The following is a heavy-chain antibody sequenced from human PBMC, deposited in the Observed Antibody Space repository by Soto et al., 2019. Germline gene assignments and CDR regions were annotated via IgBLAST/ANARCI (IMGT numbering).Heavy chain of an antibody. CDR3: ARDGESSGYYGWFDP. J-gene: IGHJ5*02. Sequence: ASVKVSCKASGYTFTSYGISWVRQAPGQGLEWMGWISAYNGNTNYAQKLQGRVTMTTDTSTSTAYMELRSLRSDDTAVYYCARDGESSGYYGWFDPWGQGTLVTVSS. CDR2: ISAYNGNT. CDR1: GYTFTSYG. D-gene: IGHD3-22*01. V-gene: IGHV1-18*01.